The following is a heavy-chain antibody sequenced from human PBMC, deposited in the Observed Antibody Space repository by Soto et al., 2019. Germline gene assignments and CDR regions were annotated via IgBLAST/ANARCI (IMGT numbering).Heavy chain of an antibody. D-gene: IGHD1-7*01. CDR1: GFTFSSYW. J-gene: IGHJ6*02. CDR2: INSDGSST. Sequence: GGSLRLSCAASGFTFSSYWMHWVSHAQGKGLVWVSRINSDGSSTSYADSVKGRFTNSRDHAKNTLSVQMNSMRAEDTAVYYCAREDLHQLELNLCGYYVMDVWGQGTTVTVSS. CDR3: AREDLHQLELNLCGYYVMDV. V-gene: IGHV3-74*01.